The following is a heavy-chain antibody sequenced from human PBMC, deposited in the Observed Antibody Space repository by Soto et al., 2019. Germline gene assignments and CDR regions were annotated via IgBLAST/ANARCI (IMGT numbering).Heavy chain of an antibody. J-gene: IGHJ3*01. D-gene: IGHD1-20*01. CDR3: VRRAITATTRRGAFHX. CDR2: IKSSSSST. V-gene: IGHV3-48*03. Sequence: WGCLRLSSAASGFAFSTYEMNWVRQAPGTGLEWVSKIKSSSSSTFYSDPVQARFTISRDNSWRTLHLQMDSLRAEDGAVYFCVRRAITATTRRGAFHXWGQVTVVTVS. CDR1: GFAFSTYE.